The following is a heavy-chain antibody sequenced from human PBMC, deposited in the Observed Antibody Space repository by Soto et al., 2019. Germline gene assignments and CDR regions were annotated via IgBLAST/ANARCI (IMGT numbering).Heavy chain of an antibody. J-gene: IGHJ3*02. V-gene: IGHV3-30*18. CDR3: AKDLQPNDSSGYYYVSAFDI. CDR2: ISYDGSNK. D-gene: IGHD3-22*01. Sequence: PGGSLRLSCAASGFTFSSYGMHWVRQAPGKGLEWVAVISYDGSNKYYADSVKGRFTISRDNSKNTLYLQMNSLRAEDTAVYYFAKDLQPNDSSGYYYVSAFDIWGQGTMVTVSS. CDR1: GFTFSSYG.